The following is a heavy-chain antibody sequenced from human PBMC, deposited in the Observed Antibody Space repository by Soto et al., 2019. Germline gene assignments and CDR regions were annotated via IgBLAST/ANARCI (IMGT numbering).Heavy chain of an antibody. J-gene: IGHJ4*02. D-gene: IGHD5-12*01. CDR1: GGSFSGYY. CDR2: INHSGST. Sequence: PSETLSLTCAVYGGSFSGYYWSWIRQPPGKGLEWIGEINHSGSTNYNPSLKSRVTISVDTSKNQFSLKLSSVTAADTAVYYCAKGPLGSGYDLDYWGQGTLVTVSS. V-gene: IGHV4-34*01. CDR3: AKGPLGSGYDLDY.